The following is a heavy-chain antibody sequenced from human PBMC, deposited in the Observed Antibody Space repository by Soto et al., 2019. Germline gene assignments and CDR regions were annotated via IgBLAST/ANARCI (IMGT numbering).Heavy chain of an antibody. CDR2: INPSGGRT. J-gene: IGHJ2*01. CDR3: ARDHDVPSDDYADYRGLLFDL. Sequence: QVQLVQSGAEVKKAGASVMVSCQASGFTFTNFYIHWERRVPGQGLEWMGIINPSGGRTNYGQKFDGRATMTGETSTNAFYVELSSLRSDDTAVYYCARDHDVPSDDYADYRGLLFDLWGRGTLVTVSS. D-gene: IGHD4-17*01. V-gene: IGHV1-46*01. CDR1: GFTFTNFY.